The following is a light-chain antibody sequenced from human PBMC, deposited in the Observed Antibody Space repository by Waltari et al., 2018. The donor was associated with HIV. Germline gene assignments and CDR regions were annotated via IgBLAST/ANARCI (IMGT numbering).Light chain of an antibody. CDR2: GVS. CDR3: SSYTRSSTLGV. J-gene: IGLJ1*01. V-gene: IGLV2-14*03. CDR1: SSDVGGYNH. Sequence: QSALTQPAPVSGSPGQSITIPCTGTSSDVGGYNHVSCSQQHPGTAPKLMIFGVSNRPSGVSNRFSGSKSGNTASLTISGLQAEDEADYYCSSYTRSSTLGVFGTGTKVTVL.